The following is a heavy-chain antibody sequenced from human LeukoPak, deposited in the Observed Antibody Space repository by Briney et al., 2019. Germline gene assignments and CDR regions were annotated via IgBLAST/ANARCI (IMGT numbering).Heavy chain of an antibody. J-gene: IGHJ3*02. CDR1: GHTFTSYY. CDR3: ARLGRYCSGGSCRRPDAFGI. Sequence: ASVKVSCKASGHTFTSYYMHWVRQAPGQGLEWMGIINPSGGSTSYAQKFQGRVTMTRDTSTSTVYMELSSLRSEDTAVYYCARLGRYCSGGSCRRPDAFGIWGQGTMVTVSS. V-gene: IGHV1-46*01. D-gene: IGHD2-15*01. CDR2: INPSGGST.